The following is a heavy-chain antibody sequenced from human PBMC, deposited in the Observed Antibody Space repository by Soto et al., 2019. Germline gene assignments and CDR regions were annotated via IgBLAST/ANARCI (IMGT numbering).Heavy chain of an antibody. J-gene: IGHJ4*02. V-gene: IGHV4-59*01. CDR1: SDSISSYY. CDR2: ISYSGST. Sequence: LCLTCTVSSDSISSYYWSWIRQPPGKRLEWIGYISYSGSTDYNPSLKSRVTISGDTSKNQFSLKVSSVTAADTAVYYCARGTSWQLPFDYWGQGTLVTVSS. D-gene: IGHD6-13*01. CDR3: ARGTSWQLPFDY.